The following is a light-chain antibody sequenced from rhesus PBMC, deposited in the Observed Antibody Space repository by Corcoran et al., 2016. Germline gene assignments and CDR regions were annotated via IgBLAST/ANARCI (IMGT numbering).Light chain of an antibody. J-gene: IGKJ3*01. CDR3: LQSSNWPHIH. CDR2: GSS. V-gene: IGKV3-24*04. CDR1: QSVNSY. Sequence: EIVMTQSPATLALSPGERATLSCRASQSVNSYLAWYQQKPGQAPRLPIYGSSSTATGLPDRFSGSGSGTEFTLTISSLEPEDVGVYFCLQSSNWPHIHFGPGTKLDIK.